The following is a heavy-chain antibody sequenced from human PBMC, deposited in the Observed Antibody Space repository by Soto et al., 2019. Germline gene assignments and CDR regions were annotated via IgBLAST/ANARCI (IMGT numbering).Heavy chain of an antibody. V-gene: IGHV3-23*01. Sequence: RLSCAASGFSFSHSAMSWVRQAPGKGLEWVSGISGGGGSTYYADSVKGRFTISRDNSNNTLYLQMNSLRAEDTAVYYCAKDPTSYDSGARFASGGQGPLVTVSS. CDR3: AKDPTSYDSGARFAS. J-gene: IGHJ4*02. CDR1: GFSFSHSA. CDR2: ISGGGGST. D-gene: IGHD3-22*01.